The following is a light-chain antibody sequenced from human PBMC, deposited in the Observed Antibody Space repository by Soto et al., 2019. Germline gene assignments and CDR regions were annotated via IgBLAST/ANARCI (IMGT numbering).Light chain of an antibody. Sequence: QSVLTQPASVSGSPGQSITISCTGTSSDVGGYNLVSWYQQHPGKAPKLIIYEGSNRPSGVSHRFSGSKSGDTASLTISGLQAEDEADYYCTSYTSSTPFYVFGTGTKVTVL. CDR2: EGS. CDR1: SSDVGGYNL. V-gene: IGLV2-14*02. CDR3: TSYTSSTPFYV. J-gene: IGLJ1*01.